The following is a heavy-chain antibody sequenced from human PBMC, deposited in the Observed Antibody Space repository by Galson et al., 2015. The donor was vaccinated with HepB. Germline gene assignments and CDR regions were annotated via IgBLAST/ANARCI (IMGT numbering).Heavy chain of an antibody. CDR2: ISAYNGNT. V-gene: IGHV1-18*01. CDR3: ARMQYSSSWYWAFDI. CDR1: GYTFTSYG. J-gene: IGHJ3*02. D-gene: IGHD6-13*01. Sequence: SVKVSCKASGYTFTSYGISWVRQAPGQGLEWMGWISAYNGNTNYAQKLQGRVTMTTDTSTSTAYMELRSLRSDDTAVYYCARMQYSSSWYWAFDIWGQGTMVTVSS.